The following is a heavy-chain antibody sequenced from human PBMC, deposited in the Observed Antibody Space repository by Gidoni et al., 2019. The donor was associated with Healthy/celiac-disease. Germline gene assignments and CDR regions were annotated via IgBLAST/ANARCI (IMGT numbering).Heavy chain of an antibody. CDR3: ARDLSVATTLYYFDY. V-gene: IGHV3-21*01. D-gene: IGHD5-12*01. J-gene: IGHJ4*02. Sequence: EVQLVESGGGLVKPGGSLRLSCSASGFTFSSYSMNWVRQAPGKGLEWVSSISSSSSYIYYADSVKGRFTISRDNAKNSLYLQMNSLRAEDTAVYYCARDLSVATTLYYFDYWGQGTLVTVSS. CDR1: GFTFSSYS. CDR2: ISSSSSYI.